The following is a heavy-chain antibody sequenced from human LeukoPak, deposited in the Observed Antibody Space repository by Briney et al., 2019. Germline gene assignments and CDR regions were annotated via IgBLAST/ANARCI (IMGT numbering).Heavy chain of an antibody. V-gene: IGHV1-18*01. J-gene: IGHJ4*02. Sequence: ASVKVSCKASGYTFTSYGISWVRQAPGQGLEWMGWISAYNGNTNYAQKFQGRVTMTRDTSISTAYMELSRLRSDDTAVYYCARVPLVRGVITPLEGLFSFGYWGQGTLVTVSS. CDR3: ARVPLVRGVITPLEGLFSFGY. CDR2: ISAYNGNT. CDR1: GYTFTSYG. D-gene: IGHD3-10*01.